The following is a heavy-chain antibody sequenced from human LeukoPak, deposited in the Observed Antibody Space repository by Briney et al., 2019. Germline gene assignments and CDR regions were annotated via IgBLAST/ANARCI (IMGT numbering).Heavy chain of an antibody. Sequence: PGGSLRLSCAASGFTFSSYSMTWVRQAPGKGLEWVSSISSSSSYIYYADSVKGRFTISRDNAKNSLYLQMNSLRAEDTAVYYCASGGDGYNYLDWGQGTLVTVSS. CDR1: GFTFSSYS. V-gene: IGHV3-21*01. D-gene: IGHD5-24*01. J-gene: IGHJ4*02. CDR3: ASGGDGYNYLD. CDR2: ISSSSSYI.